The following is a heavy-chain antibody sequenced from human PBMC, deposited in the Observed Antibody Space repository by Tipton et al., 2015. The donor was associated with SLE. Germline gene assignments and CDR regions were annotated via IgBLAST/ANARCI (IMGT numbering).Heavy chain of an antibody. CDR3: ARESIAAAGPFDY. J-gene: IGHJ4*02. D-gene: IGHD6-13*01. CDR1: GGSISSSSYY. V-gene: IGHV4-39*02. Sequence: TLSLTCTVSGGSISSSSYYWGWIRQPPGKGLEWIGSIYYSGSTYYNPSLKSRVTISVDTSKNQFSLKLSSVTAADTAVYYCARESIAAAGPFDYWGQGTLVTVSS. CDR2: IYYSGST.